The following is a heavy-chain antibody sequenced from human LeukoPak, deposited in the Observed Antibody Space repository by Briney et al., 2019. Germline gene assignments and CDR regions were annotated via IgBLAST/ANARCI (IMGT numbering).Heavy chain of an antibody. V-gene: IGHV1-69*06. CDR3: ASSTGYSSGWYGGY. CDR2: IIPIFGTA. D-gene: IGHD6-19*01. Sequence: GASVKVSCKASGGTFSSYAISWVRQAPGQGLEWMGGIIPIFGTANYAQKFQGRVTITADKSTSTAYMELSSLRSEDTAVYYCASSTGYSSGWYGGYWGQGTLVTVSS. CDR1: GGTFSSYA. J-gene: IGHJ4*02.